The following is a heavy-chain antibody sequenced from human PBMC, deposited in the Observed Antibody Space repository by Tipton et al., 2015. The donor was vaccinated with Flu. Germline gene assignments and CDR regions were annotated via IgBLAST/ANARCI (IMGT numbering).Heavy chain of an antibody. CDR1: GLTVSNNY. Sequence: SLRLSCAASGLTVSNNYMSWVRQAPGKGLEWVSVLYSDGRTYCADSVKGRFTISRDNSRNTLHFQMTSLRPEDTALYYCARGVASAFDIWGQGTNVSVSS. CDR2: LYSDGRT. V-gene: IGHV3-66*02. D-gene: IGHD5-12*01. CDR3: ARGVASAFDI. J-gene: IGHJ3*02.